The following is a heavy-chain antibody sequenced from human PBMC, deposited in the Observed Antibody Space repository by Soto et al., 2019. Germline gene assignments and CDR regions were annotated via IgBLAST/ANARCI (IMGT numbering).Heavy chain of an antibody. CDR1: GYTLTSYY. J-gene: IGHJ3*02. Sequence: EASVKISCKASGYTLTSYYMHWLRQAPGQGLEWMGWINPNSGGTNYAQKFQGWVTMTRDTSISTAYMELSRLRSDDTAVYYCARGNGRYYGPHDSFYMWGQWTMVTISS. D-gene: IGHD1-26*01. V-gene: IGHV1-2*04. CDR2: INPNSGGT. CDR3: ARGNGRYYGPHDSFYM.